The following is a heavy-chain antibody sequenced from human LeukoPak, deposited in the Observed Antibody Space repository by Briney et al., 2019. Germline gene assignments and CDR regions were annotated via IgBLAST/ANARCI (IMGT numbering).Heavy chain of an antibody. Sequence: SETLSLTCTVSGGSISSSSYYWGWIRQPPGKGLEWIGSIYYSGGTYYKPSLRSRVTISVDTSKSQFSLKLSSVTAADTAVYYCARHQGGDGYNYYYYYMDVWGKGTTVTVSS. CDR3: ARHQGGDGYNYYYYYMDV. CDR2: IYYSGGT. V-gene: IGHV4-39*01. D-gene: IGHD5-24*01. CDR1: GGSISSSSYY. J-gene: IGHJ6*03.